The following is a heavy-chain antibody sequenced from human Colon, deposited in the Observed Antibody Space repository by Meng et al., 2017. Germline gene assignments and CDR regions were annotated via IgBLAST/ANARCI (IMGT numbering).Heavy chain of an antibody. CDR2: IYDSGST. CDR1: GGSISSGGYY. V-gene: IGHV4-31*03. CDR3: ARSGDRAFDI. D-gene: IGHD3-22*01. J-gene: IGHJ3*02. Sequence: SETLSLTCTVSGGSISSGGYYWSWIRQHPGKGLEWIGYIYDSGSTYYNPYLKSRVTITVDTSKNQFSLKRSSVTAADTAVYYCARSGDRAFDIWGQGTMVTVSS.